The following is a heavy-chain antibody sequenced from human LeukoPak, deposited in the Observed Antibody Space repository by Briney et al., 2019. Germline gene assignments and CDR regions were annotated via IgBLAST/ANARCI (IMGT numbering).Heavy chain of an antibody. CDR3: ARDGAGFDGSGSYFDY. CDR1: GGAISSVGYY. Sequence: SQTLSLTCTVSGGAISSVGYYWSWIRQQPGKGLEWVGFIYYSGITDYNPSLKSRLTISVDTSKNQLFLKLSSVTAADAAVYYCARDGAGFDGSGSYFDYWGQGTLVTVSS. D-gene: IGHD3-10*01. V-gene: IGHV4-31*03. CDR2: IYYSGIT. J-gene: IGHJ4*02.